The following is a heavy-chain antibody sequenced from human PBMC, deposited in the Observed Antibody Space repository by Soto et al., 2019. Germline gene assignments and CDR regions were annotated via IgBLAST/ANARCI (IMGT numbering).Heavy chain of an antibody. Sequence: XGSLRLTCAASGFTFSNYCMSWVRQAPGKGLEWVANIKQDGSEKYYVDSVEGRFTLSRDNAKNSLHLQMNSLRAEDTAIYFCARAAYNHGCIFDHWGQGTLVTVPS. J-gene: IGHJ4*01. D-gene: IGHD1-20*01. V-gene: IGHV3-7*04. CDR3: ARAAYNHGCIFDH. CDR2: IKQDGSEK. CDR1: GFTFSNYC.